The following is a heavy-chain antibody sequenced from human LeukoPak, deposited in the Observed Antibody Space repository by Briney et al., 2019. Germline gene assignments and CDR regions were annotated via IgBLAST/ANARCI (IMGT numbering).Heavy chain of an antibody. D-gene: IGHD3-22*01. CDR1: GGSISSYY. Sequence: SETLSLTCTVSGGSISSYYWSWIRQPAGKGLEWIGRIYTSGSTNYNPSLKSRVTMSVDTSKNQFSLKLSSVTAADTAVYYCARVSDSSGYYYPYYFDCWGQGTLVTASS. CDR2: IYTSGST. CDR3: ARVSDSSGYYYPYYFDC. V-gene: IGHV4-4*07. J-gene: IGHJ4*02.